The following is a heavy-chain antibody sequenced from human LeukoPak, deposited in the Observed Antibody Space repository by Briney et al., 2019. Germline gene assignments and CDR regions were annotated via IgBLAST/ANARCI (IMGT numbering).Heavy chain of an antibody. J-gene: IGHJ6*02. CDR1: GFTFSSYG. D-gene: IGHD3-22*01. V-gene: IGHV3-30*18. Sequence: PGRSLRLSCAASGFTFSSYGMHWVRQAPGKGLEWVAVISYDGSNKYYADSVKGRFTISRDNSKNTLYLQMNSLRAEDTAVYYCAKAKPLAKDSSGYEWPRYYYCYGMDVWGQGTTVTVSS. CDR2: ISYDGSNK. CDR3: AKAKPLAKDSSGYEWPRYYYCYGMDV.